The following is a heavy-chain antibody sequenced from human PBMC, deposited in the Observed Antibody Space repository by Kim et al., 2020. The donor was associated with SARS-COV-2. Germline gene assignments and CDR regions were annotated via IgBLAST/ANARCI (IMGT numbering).Heavy chain of an antibody. CDR3: ARRHYYDSSGYWAFDY. V-gene: IGHV4-39*01. Sequence: SETLSLTCTVSGGSISSSSYYWGWIRQPPGKGLEWIGSIYYSGSTYYNPSLKSRVTISVDTSKNQFSLKLSSVTAADTAVYYCARRHYYDSSGYWAFDYWGQGTLVTVSS. CDR2: IYYSGST. J-gene: IGHJ4*02. CDR1: GGSISSSSYY. D-gene: IGHD3-22*01.